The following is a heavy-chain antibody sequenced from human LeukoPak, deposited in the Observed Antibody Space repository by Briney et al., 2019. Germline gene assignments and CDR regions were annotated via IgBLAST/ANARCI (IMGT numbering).Heavy chain of an antibody. CDR1: GDSFSSNSAA. Sequence: QTLSLSCAFSGDSFSSNSAAWNWIRQAPSRGLEWLGRTYYRSKWSNDSAVSVKSRITINPDTSKNQFSLQLNSVTPEDTAVYYCARGREVLRFLEWLPKDNWFDPWGQGTLVTVSS. J-gene: IGHJ5*02. CDR2: TYYRSKWSN. CDR3: ARGREVLRFLEWLPKDNWFDP. V-gene: IGHV6-1*01. D-gene: IGHD3-3*01.